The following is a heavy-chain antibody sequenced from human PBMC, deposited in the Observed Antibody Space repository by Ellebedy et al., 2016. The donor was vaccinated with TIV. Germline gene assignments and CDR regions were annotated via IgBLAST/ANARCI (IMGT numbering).Heavy chain of an antibody. CDR1: GFSLSTGGVG. CDR2: LYWDDYK. V-gene: IGHV2-5*02. D-gene: IGHD6-13*01. CDR3: AHRNRVAATNTIFDI. Sequence: SGPTLVKPTQTLTLTCTFSGFSLSTGGVGVGWIRQPPGKALEWLALLYWDDYKRYSPSLKTRLTLTKDTSKNQVVLTMSNMDPVDTATYYCAHRNRVAATNTIFDIWGQGIVVIVSS. J-gene: IGHJ3*02.